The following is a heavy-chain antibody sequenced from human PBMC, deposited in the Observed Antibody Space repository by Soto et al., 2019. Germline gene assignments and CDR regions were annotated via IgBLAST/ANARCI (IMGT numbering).Heavy chain of an antibody. Sequence: ITLKESGPTLVKPTQTLTLTCTFSGFSLNTGGVGVGWVRQPRGKAMAWLALIYWDDDERYRPSLRSRLNITKDTINNQVVLTMTNMDPEDTATYYCVRNWRYYGGDYYYGMDAWGQGTTVTVSS. V-gene: IGHV2-5*02. CDR2: IYWDDDE. CDR3: VRNWRYYGGDYYYGMDA. J-gene: IGHJ6*02. CDR1: GFSLNTGGVG. D-gene: IGHD3-10*01.